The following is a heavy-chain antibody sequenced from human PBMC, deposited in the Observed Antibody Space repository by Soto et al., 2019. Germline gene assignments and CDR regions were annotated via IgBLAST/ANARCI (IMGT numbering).Heavy chain of an antibody. V-gene: IGHV4-59*11. Sequence: SETLSLTCSVSGDSLKNHYWAWIRHSPGKGLEWIGNIYDSGSTNYSPALKSRVSMSVDTPKNLFSLKMNSVTAADTAVYYCARSSMVQVDYFDFWCQGTVVT. J-gene: IGHJ4*02. CDR3: ARSSMVQVDYFDF. D-gene: IGHD3-10*01. CDR2: IYDSGST. CDR1: GDSLKNHY.